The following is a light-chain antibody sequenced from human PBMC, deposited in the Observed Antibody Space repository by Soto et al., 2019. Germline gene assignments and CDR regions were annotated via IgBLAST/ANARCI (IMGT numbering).Light chain of an antibody. CDR3: QHYNNRPPYT. CDR2: GAS. Sequence: EIVMTQSPATLSVSPGERATLSCRASQSVSSNLAWYQQKPGQAPRLLIYGASIRATGIPARFSGSGSGTEFTLTISSLQSEDFAVYHCQHYNNRPPYTFGQGTKLEIK. CDR1: QSVSSN. J-gene: IGKJ2*01. V-gene: IGKV3-15*01.